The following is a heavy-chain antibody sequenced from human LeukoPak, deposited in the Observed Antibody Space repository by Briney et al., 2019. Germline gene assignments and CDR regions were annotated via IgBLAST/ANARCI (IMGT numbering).Heavy chain of an antibody. CDR3: ARYIETPRWLQVDWYFDL. CDR2: IIPIFGTA. D-gene: IGHD5-24*01. V-gene: IGHV1-69*13. J-gene: IGHJ2*01. CDR1: GGTFSSYA. Sequence: SVKVSCKASGGTFSSYAISWVRQAPGQGLEWMGGIIPIFGTANYAQKFQGRVTITADESTSTAYMELSSLRSEDTAVYYCARYIETPRWLQVDWYFDLWGRGILVTVSS.